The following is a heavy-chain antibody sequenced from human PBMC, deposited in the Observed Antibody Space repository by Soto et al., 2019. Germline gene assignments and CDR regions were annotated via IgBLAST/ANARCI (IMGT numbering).Heavy chain of an antibody. V-gene: IGHV3-66*01. CDR1: GFTVSSNY. Sequence: GGSLRLSCAASGFTVSSNYMSWVRQAPGKGLEWVSVIYSGGSTYYADSVKGRFTISRDNSKNTLYLQMNSLRAEDTAVYYCARNFWSGYYYYYYYMDVWGKGTTVTVSS. D-gene: IGHD3-3*01. CDR2: IYSGGST. CDR3: ARNFWSGYYYYYYYMDV. J-gene: IGHJ6*03.